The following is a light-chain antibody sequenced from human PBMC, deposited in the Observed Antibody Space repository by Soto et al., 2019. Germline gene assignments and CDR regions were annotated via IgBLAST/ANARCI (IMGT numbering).Light chain of an antibody. CDR2: DVS. CDR1: QSISTY. V-gene: IGKV1-39*01. Sequence: DIQMTQSPSSLSASVGDRVTITCRASQSISTYLNWYQQKSGNAPKLLIYDVSTLQTVVPSRVSGNGSGTDCTLTISSLQPDDFATYYGQRSYISPRTFGQGTKVEIK. CDR3: QRSYISPRT. J-gene: IGKJ1*01.